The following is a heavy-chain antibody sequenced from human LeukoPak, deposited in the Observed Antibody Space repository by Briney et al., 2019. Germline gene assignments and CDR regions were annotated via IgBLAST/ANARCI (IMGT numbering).Heavy chain of an antibody. Sequence: GGSLRLSWAASGFTFSSYAMHWVRQAPGKGLEWVAVISYDGSNKYYADSVKGRFTISRDNSKNTLYLQMNSLRAEDTAVYYCARGKRITIRYYYYMDVWGKGTTVTVSS. CDR2: ISYDGSNK. CDR3: ARGKRITIRYYYYMDV. J-gene: IGHJ6*03. CDR1: GFTFSSYA. D-gene: IGHD3-3*01. V-gene: IGHV3-30*04.